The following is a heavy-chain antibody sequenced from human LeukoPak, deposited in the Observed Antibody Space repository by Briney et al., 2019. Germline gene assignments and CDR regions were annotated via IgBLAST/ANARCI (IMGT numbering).Heavy chain of an antibody. CDR1: GHTFTSYG. CDR3: ARGVFDIVVVPAASPFDY. Sequence: ASVKVSCKASGHTFTSYGISWVRQAPGQGLEWMGWISAYNGNTNYAQKLQGRVTMTTDTSTSTAYMELRSLRSDDTVVYYCARGVFDIVVVPAASPFDYWGQGTLVTVSS. J-gene: IGHJ4*02. D-gene: IGHD2-2*01. V-gene: IGHV1-18*01. CDR2: ISAYNGNT.